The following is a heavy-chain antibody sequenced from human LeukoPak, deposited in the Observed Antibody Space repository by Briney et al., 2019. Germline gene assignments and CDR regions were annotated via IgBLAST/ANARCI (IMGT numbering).Heavy chain of an antibody. V-gene: IGHV3-7*03. Sequence: GGSLRLSCAASGFTFRNYWMSWVRQAPGTGLEWVANIKQDGSDRNYVTSVRGRFTISRDNAESSLYLQMNSLRSDDTAVYYCARDMGMVTARNWFDPWGQGTLVTVSS. D-gene: IGHD2-21*02. CDR1: GFTFRNYW. J-gene: IGHJ5*02. CDR3: ARDMGMVTARNWFDP. CDR2: IKQDGSDR.